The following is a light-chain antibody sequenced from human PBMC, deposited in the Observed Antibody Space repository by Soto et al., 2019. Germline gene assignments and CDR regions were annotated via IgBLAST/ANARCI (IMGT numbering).Light chain of an antibody. CDR3: CSYAGNKTVV. J-gene: IGLJ3*02. V-gene: IGLV2-11*01. CDR2: DVS. Sequence: QSVLTQPRSVSGSPGQSVTISCTGTSSDVGGYIYVSWYQQYAAKAPKVMIYDVSRRPSGVPDRFSGSKSGNTASLTISGLQAEDEAVYYCCSYAGNKTVVFGGGTQLTVL. CDR1: SSDVGGYIY.